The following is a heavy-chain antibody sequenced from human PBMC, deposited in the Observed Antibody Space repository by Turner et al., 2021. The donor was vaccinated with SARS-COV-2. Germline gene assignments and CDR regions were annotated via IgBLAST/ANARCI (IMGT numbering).Heavy chain of an antibody. V-gene: IGHV4-4*07. CDR1: GGSISSYY. CDR3: ASSRGH. J-gene: IGHJ4*02. CDR2: IYTGGST. Sequence: VQLQVAGPGLSTPSETVSPTCPVSGGSISSYYWSWIRQPAGKGLEWIGRIYTGGSTAYHPSLKSRVNMSVATSKNPFSLKLSSVPAADTAVYYGASSRGHWGQGTLVTVSS.